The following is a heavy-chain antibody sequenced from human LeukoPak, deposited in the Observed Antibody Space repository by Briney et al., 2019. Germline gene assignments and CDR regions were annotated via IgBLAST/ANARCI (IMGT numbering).Heavy chain of an antibody. D-gene: IGHD6-19*01. CDR2: IYPGDSDT. Sequence: GESLKISCKGSGYSFTSYWNGWVRQMPGKGLEWMGIIYPGDSDTRYSPSFQGQVTISADKSISPAYLQWSSLKASDTAMYYCARHRGGKYSSGWYFSVSWFDPWGQGTLVTVSS. V-gene: IGHV5-51*01. CDR3: ARHRGGKYSSGWYFSVSWFDP. J-gene: IGHJ5*02. CDR1: GYSFTSYW.